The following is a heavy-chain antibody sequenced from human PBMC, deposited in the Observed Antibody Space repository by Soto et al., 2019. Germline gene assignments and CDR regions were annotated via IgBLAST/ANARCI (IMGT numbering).Heavy chain of an antibody. Sequence: SETLSLTCTVSVGSISSYYCIFIGHPPGKGLEWIVYIYYSGSTNYNPSLKSRVTISVDTSKNQFSLKLSSVTAADTAVYYCAREYMGSSGYDYWGQGTLVIVSS. CDR2: IYYSGST. CDR1: VGSISSYY. J-gene: IGHJ4*02. D-gene: IGHD6-6*01. CDR3: AREYMGSSGYDY. V-gene: IGHV4-59*01.